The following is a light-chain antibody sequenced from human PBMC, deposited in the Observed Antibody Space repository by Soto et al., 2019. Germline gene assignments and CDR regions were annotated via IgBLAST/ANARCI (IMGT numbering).Light chain of an antibody. Sequence: EFVLTQSPVTLSLSPGERATLPCRASQTVRNNYLAWYQQKPGQAPRLLIYDASSRATGIPDRFSGGGSGTDFTLTISRLEPEDFAVYYCQQFSSYPLTFGGGTKVDIK. J-gene: IGKJ4*01. CDR1: QTVRNNY. CDR3: QQFSSYPLT. V-gene: IGKV3-20*01. CDR2: DAS.